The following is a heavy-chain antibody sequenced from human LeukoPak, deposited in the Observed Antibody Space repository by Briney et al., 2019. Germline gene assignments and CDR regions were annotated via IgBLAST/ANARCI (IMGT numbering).Heavy chain of an antibody. Sequence: TSETLSLTCSVSGVSISSYYWRWIRQPPGKGLEWVGYIYYSGSTNYNPSLKSRVTISVDTSKNQFSLKLISVTAANAASYYGASGHLLSFGEFTAYLDYWGQGTLVTVSS. CDR3: ASGHLLSFGEFTAYLDY. CDR1: GVSISSYY. CDR2: IYYSGST. J-gene: IGHJ4*02. D-gene: IGHD3-10*01. V-gene: IGHV4-59*01.